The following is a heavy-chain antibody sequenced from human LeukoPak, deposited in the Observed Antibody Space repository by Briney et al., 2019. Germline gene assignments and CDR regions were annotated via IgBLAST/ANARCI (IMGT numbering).Heavy chain of an antibody. CDR3: AREGQQWLGPRNGMDV. Sequence: ASVKVSCKASGYTFTGYYMHWVRQAPGQGLEWMGWINPNSGGTNYAQKFQGWVTMTRDTSISTAYMELSRLRSDDTAVYYCAREGQQWLGPRNGMDVWGQRTTVTVSS. D-gene: IGHD6-19*01. CDR1: GYTFTGYY. CDR2: INPNSGGT. V-gene: IGHV1-2*04. J-gene: IGHJ6*02.